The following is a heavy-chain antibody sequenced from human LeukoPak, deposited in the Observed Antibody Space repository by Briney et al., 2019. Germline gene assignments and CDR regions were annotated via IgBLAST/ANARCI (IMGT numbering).Heavy chain of an antibody. CDR1: GFTFSSYS. Sequence: GSLRLSCAASGFTFSSYSMNWVRQAPGKGLEWIGEVNLQGSTNYNPSLMGRVAISVDMSENHISLQVTSVTAADTAVYYCAREGGPYRPLDYSGQGTLVTVSS. V-gene: IGHV4-34*01. J-gene: IGHJ4*02. CDR2: VNLQGST. CDR3: AREGGPYRPLDY.